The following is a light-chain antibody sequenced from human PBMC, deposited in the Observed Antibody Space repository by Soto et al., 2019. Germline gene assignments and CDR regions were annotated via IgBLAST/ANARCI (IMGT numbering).Light chain of an antibody. J-gene: IGKJ4*01. CDR1: QSVSSNY. Sequence: EIVLAQSPGTLSLSPGERATLSCRASQSVSSNYLAWYQQKPGQAPRLLIYGASSRATGIPDRFSGSGSGTDFTLTISRLEPDDLAVYYCQQYGSSPLTFGGGTKVAIK. V-gene: IGKV3-20*01. CDR2: GAS. CDR3: QQYGSSPLT.